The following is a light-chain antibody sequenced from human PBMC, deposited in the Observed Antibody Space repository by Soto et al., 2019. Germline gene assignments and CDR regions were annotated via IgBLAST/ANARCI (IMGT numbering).Light chain of an antibody. J-gene: IGKJ4*01. V-gene: IGKV1-8*01. CDR2: AAS. CDR1: QGITSY. CDR3: QQYYSFPLT. Sequence: DRVTITCRASQGITSYLAWYQHKPGKAPKLLIYAASTLQSGVPSRFSGSGSGTDFTLTISSLQSEDLATYYCQQYYSFPLTFGGGTKVDIK.